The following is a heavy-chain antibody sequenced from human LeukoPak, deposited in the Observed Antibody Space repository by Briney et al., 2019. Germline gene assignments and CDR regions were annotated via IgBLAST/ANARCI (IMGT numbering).Heavy chain of an antibody. CDR1: GFTFSSYG. D-gene: IGHD3-22*01. J-gene: IGHJ4*02. CDR3: AKLPIYDSSGYTDY. CDR2: ISYDGSNK. V-gene: IGHV3-30*18. Sequence: GGSLRLSCAASGFTFSSYGMHWVRQAPGKGLEWVAVISYDGSNKYYADSVKGQFTISRDNSKNTLYLQMNSLRAEDTAVYYCAKLPIYDSSGYTDYWGQGTLVTVSS.